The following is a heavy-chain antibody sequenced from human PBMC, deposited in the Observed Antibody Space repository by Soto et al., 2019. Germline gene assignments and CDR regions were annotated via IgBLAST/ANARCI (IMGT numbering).Heavy chain of an antibody. CDR2: VDTGNGKT. Sequence: QVPLVQSGADVKKPGASVKVSCKASGYTFSTYAMHWVRQAPGQGLEWMGWVDTGNGKTKYSQKFQGRVTMSRDTSASTAYMELSSLRSEDTAVYYCARAPDYDSSGYYYGFQHWGQGTLVTVSS. V-gene: IGHV1-3*04. J-gene: IGHJ1*01. CDR3: ARAPDYDSSGYYYGFQH. D-gene: IGHD3-22*01. CDR1: GYTFSTYA.